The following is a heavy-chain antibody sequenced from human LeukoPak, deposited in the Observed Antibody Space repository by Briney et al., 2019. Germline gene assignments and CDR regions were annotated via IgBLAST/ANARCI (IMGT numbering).Heavy chain of an antibody. CDR2: INYSGKT. CDR1: GDSFTSTDDF. J-gene: IGHJ6*02. CDR3: ARSSYSSGRYGGLDV. Sequence: KPSETLSLTCTVSGDSFTSTDDFWGWIRQPPGKGXXWIGSINYSGKTYYNPSLKSRVIISVDTSKNQVSLRLSSVTAADTAVYYCARSSYSSGRYGGLDVWGQGTTVTVSS. V-gene: IGHV4-39*01. D-gene: IGHD3-22*01.